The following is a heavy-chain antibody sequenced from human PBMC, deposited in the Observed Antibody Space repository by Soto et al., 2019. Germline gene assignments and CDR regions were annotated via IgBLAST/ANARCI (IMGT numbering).Heavy chain of an antibody. J-gene: IGHJ6*02. CDR1: GYSFTSYW. CDR3: ARLDTYYYGSGSPYYYYGMDV. Sequence: PGESLKISCKGSGYSFTSYWIGWVRQMPGKGLEWMEIIYPGDSDTRYSPSFQGQVTISADKSISTAYLQWSSLKASDTAMYYCARLDTYYYGSGSPYYYYGMDVWGQGTTVTVSS. V-gene: IGHV5-51*01. CDR2: IYPGDSDT. D-gene: IGHD3-10*01.